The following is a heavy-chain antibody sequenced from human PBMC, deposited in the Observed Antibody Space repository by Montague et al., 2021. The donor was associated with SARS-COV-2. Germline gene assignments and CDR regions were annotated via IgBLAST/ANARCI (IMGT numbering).Heavy chain of an antibody. J-gene: IGHJ4*02. CDR2: VRSSGGSP. CDR1: GFNLNNYA. D-gene: IGHD1-26*01. Sequence: SLRLSCAASGFNLNNYAMSWVRQAPGKGLEWVSAVRSSGGSPNYADSVKGRFTIYRDNSNNMLYLQMNGLRAEDTAVYYCAKDMWDLYYFDYWGQGTLVTVSS. V-gene: IGHV3-23*01. CDR3: AKDMWDLYYFDY.